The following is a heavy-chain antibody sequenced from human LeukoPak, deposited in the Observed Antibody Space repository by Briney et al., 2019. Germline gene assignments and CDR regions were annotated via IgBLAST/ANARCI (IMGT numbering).Heavy chain of an antibody. Sequence: GESLKISCKGSGYSFTNYWIGWVRQMPGKGLEWMGIIYPGDSDTRYSPSFQGQVTISADKSINTAYLQWSSLKASDTAMYYCASGVAARPNYFDSWGQGTLVTVSS. V-gene: IGHV5-51*01. CDR3: ASGVAARPNYFDS. CDR2: IYPGDSDT. J-gene: IGHJ4*02. CDR1: GYSFTNYW. D-gene: IGHD6-6*01.